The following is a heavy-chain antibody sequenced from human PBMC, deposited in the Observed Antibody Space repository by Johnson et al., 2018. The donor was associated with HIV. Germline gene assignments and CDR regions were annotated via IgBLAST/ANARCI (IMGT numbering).Heavy chain of an antibody. D-gene: IGHD6-13*01. Sequence: VQLVESGGGLVKPGGSLRLSCAASGFTFSSYGMHWVRQAPGKGLEWVANIKQDGREKYYADSVKGRFTISSDNSKNTLYLQMNSLRAEDTAVYYCARELGYSSSWYKGGYAFDIWGQGTMVTVSS. CDR2: IKQDGREK. CDR3: ARELGYSSSWYKGGYAFDI. J-gene: IGHJ3*02. V-gene: IGHV3-7*01. CDR1: GFTFSSYG.